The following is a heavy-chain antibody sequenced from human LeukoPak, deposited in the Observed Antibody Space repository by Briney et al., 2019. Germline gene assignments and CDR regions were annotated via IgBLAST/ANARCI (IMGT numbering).Heavy chain of an antibody. J-gene: IGHJ3*02. D-gene: IGHD2-21*01. Sequence: PGGSLRLSCAASGFTFSTYFMHWVRQAPGKGLEWVADIASDGSHTFYVESVKGRFTISRDNSKNTLYLQMNSLRAEDTAVYFCAREKKDPFLHSGAFDIWGKGTMVTVS. V-gene: IGHV3-30-3*01. CDR2: IASDGSHT. CDR3: AREKKDPFLHSGAFDI. CDR1: GFTFSTYF.